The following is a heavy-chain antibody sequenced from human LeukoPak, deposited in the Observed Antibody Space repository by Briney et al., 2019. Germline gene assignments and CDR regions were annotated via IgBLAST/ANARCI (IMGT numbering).Heavy chain of an antibody. CDR1: GFIFSSYS. CDR2: ISSSSSTI. Sequence: PGGSLRLSCAASGFIFSSYSMNWVRQAPGKGLEWVSYISSSSSTIYYADSVKGRFTISRDNAKNSLYLQMNSLRAEDTAVYYCARAVLEIYYDILTGAFYFDYWGQGTLVTVSS. J-gene: IGHJ4*02. CDR3: ARAVLEIYYDILTGAFYFDY. V-gene: IGHV3-48*04. D-gene: IGHD3-9*01.